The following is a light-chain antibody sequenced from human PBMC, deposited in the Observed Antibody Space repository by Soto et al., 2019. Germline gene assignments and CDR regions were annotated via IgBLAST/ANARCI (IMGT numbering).Light chain of an antibody. CDR2: GAS. CDR3: QQYGASPYT. V-gene: IGKV3-20*01. J-gene: IGKJ2*01. Sequence: EIVLTQSPGTLSLSPGERAVLSCRASQTFTNDYLAWYRQRPGQAPRLLIYGASSRATGTPDRFSGSGSGTDFTLIISRLEPEDSAVYFCQQYGASPYTFGQGTKLEIK. CDR1: QTFTNDY.